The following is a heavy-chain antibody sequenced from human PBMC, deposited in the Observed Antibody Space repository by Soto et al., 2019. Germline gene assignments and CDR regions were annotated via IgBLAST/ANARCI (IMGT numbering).Heavy chain of an antibody. Sequence: QVQLQESGPGLVKPSETLSLTCTVSGGSVSSGSYYWSWIRQPPGKGLEWIGYIYYSGSTNYNPSLKSRVTISVDTSKNQFSLKLSSVTAADTAVYYGARGGGSIAVAGLIDYWGQGTLVTVSS. CDR2: IYYSGST. D-gene: IGHD6-19*01. CDR1: GGSVSSGSYY. CDR3: ARGGGSIAVAGLIDY. V-gene: IGHV4-61*01. J-gene: IGHJ4*02.